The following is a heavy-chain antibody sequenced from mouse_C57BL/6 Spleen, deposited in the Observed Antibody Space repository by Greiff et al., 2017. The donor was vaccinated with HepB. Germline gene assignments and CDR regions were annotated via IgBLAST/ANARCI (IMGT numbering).Heavy chain of an antibody. D-gene: IGHD1-1*01. V-gene: IGHV5-4*01. J-gene: IGHJ2*01. CDR2: ISDGGSYT. CDR1: GFTFSSYA. Sequence: EVQVVESGGGLVKPGGSLKLSCAASGFTFSSYAMSWVRQTPEKRLEWVATISDGGSYTYYPDNVKGRFTISRDSAKNNLYLQMSHLKSEDTAMYYCARVTTVVAYYFDYWGQGTTLTVSS. CDR3: ARVTTVVAYYFDY.